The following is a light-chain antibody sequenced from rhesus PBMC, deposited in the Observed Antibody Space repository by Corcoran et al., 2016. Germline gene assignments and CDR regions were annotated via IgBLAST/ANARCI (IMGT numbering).Light chain of an antibody. V-gene: IGKV1-22*01. CDR2: KAS. CDR1: QSISNW. Sequence: DIQMTQSPSSLSASVGDTVTITCRASQSISNWLDWYQQKPGKAPKLLVYKASRLQSGVPSRFSGSGSGTDFTLTISSLQPEDFATYYCLQYNSYPWTFGQGTKVEIK. J-gene: IGKJ1*01. CDR3: LQYNSYPWT.